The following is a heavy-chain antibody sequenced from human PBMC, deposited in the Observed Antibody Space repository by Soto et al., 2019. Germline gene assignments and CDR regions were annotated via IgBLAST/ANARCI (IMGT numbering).Heavy chain of an antibody. CDR1: GFTFTSSA. J-gene: IGHJ4*02. Sequence: SVKVPCKASGFTFTSSAVQWVRQARGQRLEWMGWIVVGSGNTNYAQRFQERVTITRDMSTSTAYMELSSLISEDTAVYYCAADGDGYDQKVDYWGQGTLVTVSS. V-gene: IGHV1-58*01. D-gene: IGHD2-21*01. CDR3: AADGDGYDQKVDY. CDR2: IVVGSGNT.